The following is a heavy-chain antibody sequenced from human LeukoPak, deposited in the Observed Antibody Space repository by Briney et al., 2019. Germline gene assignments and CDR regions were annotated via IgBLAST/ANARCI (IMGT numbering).Heavy chain of an antibody. CDR1: GGSISSGGYH. CDR2: IYYSGST. CDR3: ARGVQLWYFDY. V-gene: IGHV4-31*03. J-gene: IGHJ4*02. Sequence: SETLSLTCTVSGGSISSGGYHWSWIRQHPGKGLEWIGYIYYSGSTYYNPSLKSRVTISVDTSKNQFSLKLSSVTAADTAVYYCARGVQLWYFDYWGQGTLVTVSS. D-gene: IGHD5-18*01.